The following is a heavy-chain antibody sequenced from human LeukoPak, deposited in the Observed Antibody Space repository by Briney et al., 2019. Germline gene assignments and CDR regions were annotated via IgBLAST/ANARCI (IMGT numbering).Heavy chain of an antibody. J-gene: IGHJ4*02. D-gene: IGHD3-22*01. CDR1: GFTFSSYG. Sequence: GGSLRLSCAASGFTFSSYGMHWVRQAPGKGLEWVAFIRYDGSNKYYAGSVKGRFTISRDNSKNTLYLQMNSLRAEDTAVYYCAKDGLEKYYDSSGSPFDYWGQGTLVTVSS. CDR2: IRYDGSNK. V-gene: IGHV3-30*02. CDR3: AKDGLEKYYDSSGSPFDY.